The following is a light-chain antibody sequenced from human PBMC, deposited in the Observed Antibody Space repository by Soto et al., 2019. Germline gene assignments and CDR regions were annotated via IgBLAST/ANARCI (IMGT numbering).Light chain of an antibody. CDR2: GTS. CDR3: QQYGSSSSYT. CDR1: QSVSSNY. Sequence: EIVLTQSPGTLSLSPGERATLSCRASQSVSSNYLAWYQQKPGQAPRLLIYGTSSRATGIPDRFSGSGSGTDFILTISRLEPEDFAVYYCQQYGSSSSYTFGQGTKLEIK. V-gene: IGKV3-20*01. J-gene: IGKJ2*01.